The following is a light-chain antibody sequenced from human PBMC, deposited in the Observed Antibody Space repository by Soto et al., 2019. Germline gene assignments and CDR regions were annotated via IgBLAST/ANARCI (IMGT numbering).Light chain of an antibody. V-gene: IGKV1-33*01. Sequence: DIQMTQSPSSLSASVGDRVTITCRASQDISSYLNWYQQKPGKAPKLLIYDASNLETGVPSRFSGSGSGTDFTFTISSLQPEDIATYYCQQYDDLWTFGQGTKVEI. CDR2: DAS. J-gene: IGKJ1*01. CDR3: QQYDDLWT. CDR1: QDISSY.